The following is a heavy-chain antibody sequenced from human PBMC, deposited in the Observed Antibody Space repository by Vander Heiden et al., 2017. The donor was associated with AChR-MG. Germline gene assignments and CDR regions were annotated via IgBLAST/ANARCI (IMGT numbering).Heavy chain of an antibody. Sequence: QLQLQESGPGLVKPSETLSLTCTVSGGSMSSSSYYWGWIRQPPGKGLEWIGSIYYSGSTYYTPSLKSRVTISVDTSKNQFSLKLSSVTATDTAVYYCAGSSGYYLNFDYWGQGTLVTVSS. CDR1: GGSMSSSSYY. D-gene: IGHD3-22*01. V-gene: IGHV4-39*01. CDR3: AGSSGYYLNFDY. J-gene: IGHJ4*02. CDR2: IYYSGST.